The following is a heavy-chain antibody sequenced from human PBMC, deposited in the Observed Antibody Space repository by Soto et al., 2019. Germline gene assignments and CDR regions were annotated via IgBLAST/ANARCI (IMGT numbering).Heavy chain of an antibody. V-gene: IGHV1-69*13. CDR2: IIPIFGTA. CDR1: GGTFSSYA. D-gene: IGHD3-10*01. Sequence: SVKVSCKASGGTFSSYAISWVRQAPGQGLEWMGGIIPIFGTANYAQKFQGRVTITADESTSTAYMELSSLRSEDTAVYYCASSNYYGSVAFDYWGQGTLVTVSS. CDR3: ASSNYYGSVAFDY. J-gene: IGHJ4*02.